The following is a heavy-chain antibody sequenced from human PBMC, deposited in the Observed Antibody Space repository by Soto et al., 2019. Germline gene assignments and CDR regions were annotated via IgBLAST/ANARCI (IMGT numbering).Heavy chain of an antibody. CDR1: GFSFSSSG. CDR3: ARGFCAGKGSPPDF. Sequence: GRSLRLSCAASGFSFSSSGMHWVRQAPGKGLEYVSGITSEGDRTWHADSVKDRFTISRDNSKNTLYLQMSSLRAEDTDVYSFARGFCAGKGSPPDFWAQGSMVTVPS. J-gene: IGHJ4*02. V-gene: IGHV3-64*04. CDR2: ITSEGDRT. D-gene: IGHD6-13*01.